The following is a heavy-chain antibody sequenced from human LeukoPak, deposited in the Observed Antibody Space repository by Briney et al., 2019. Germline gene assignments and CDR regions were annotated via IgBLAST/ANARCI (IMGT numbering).Heavy chain of an antibody. D-gene: IGHD1-26*01. Sequence: SETLSLTCAVYGGSFSGYYWSWIRQPPGKGLEWIGEINHSGSTNYNPSLKSRVTISVDTSKNQFSQKLSSVTAADTAVYYCARGIVGATKAFDYWGQGTLVTVSS. V-gene: IGHV4-34*01. J-gene: IGHJ4*02. CDR2: INHSGST. CDR1: GGSFSGYY. CDR3: ARGIVGATKAFDY.